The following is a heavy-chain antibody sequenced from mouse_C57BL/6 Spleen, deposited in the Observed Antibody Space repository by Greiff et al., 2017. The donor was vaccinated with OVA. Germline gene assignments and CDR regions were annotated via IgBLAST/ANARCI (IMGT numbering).Heavy chain of an antibody. D-gene: IGHD2-3*01. Sequence: EVQLVESGGGLVKPGGSLKLSCAASGFTFSSYGMSWVRQTPDKRLEWVATISSGGSYTYYPDSVKGRFTISRDNAKNTLYLQMSSLKSEDTAMYYCARHDGYLAYWGQGTLVTVSA. CDR3: ARHDGYLAY. CDR1: GFTFSSYG. J-gene: IGHJ3*01. V-gene: IGHV5-6*01. CDR2: ISSGGSYT.